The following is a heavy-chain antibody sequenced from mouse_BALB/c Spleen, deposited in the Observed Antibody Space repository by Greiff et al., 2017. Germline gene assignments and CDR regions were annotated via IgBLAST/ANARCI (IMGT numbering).Heavy chain of an antibody. D-gene: IGHD3-3*01. CDR3: ARDWDKYGYWDSDV. CDR1: GYSFTSYW. CDR2: IHPSDSET. V-gene: IGHV1-61*01. J-gene: IGHJ1*01. Sequence: QVQLQQPGAELVRPGASVKLSCKASGYSFTSYWMNWVQQSPGQGLEWIGMIHPSDSETRLNQKFKDKATLTVDKSSSTAYMQLSSPTSEDSAVYYCARDWDKYGYWDSDVWGAGTTVTVSS.